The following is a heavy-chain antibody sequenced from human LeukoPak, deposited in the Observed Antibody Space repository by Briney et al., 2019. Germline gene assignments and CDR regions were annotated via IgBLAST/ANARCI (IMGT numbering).Heavy chain of an antibody. CDR2: INPNSGGT. CDR1: GYTFTGYY. J-gene: IGHJ4*02. D-gene: IGHD3-10*01. CDR3: ARTDSYYYGSESRSLDY. V-gene: IGHV1-2*02. Sequence: ASVKVSCKASGYTFTGYYMHWVRQAPGQGLEWMGWINPNSGGTNYAQKFQGRVTMTRDTSISTAYMELSRLRSDDTAVYFCARTDSYYYGSESRSLDYWGQGTLVTVSS.